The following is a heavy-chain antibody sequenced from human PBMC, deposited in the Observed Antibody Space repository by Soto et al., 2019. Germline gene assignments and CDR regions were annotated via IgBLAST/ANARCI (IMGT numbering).Heavy chain of an antibody. CDR1: GFTVSSNY. CDR2: IYSGGST. Sequence: PGGSLRLSCAASGFTVSSNYMSWVRQAPGKGLEWVSVIYSGGSTYYADSVEGRFNISRDNSKNTLYLQMNSLRAEDTAVYYCARDRRVYADIFYYYYYGMDVWGQGNTVTVSS. J-gene: IGHJ6*02. V-gene: IGHV3-53*01. CDR3: ARDRRVYADIFYYYYYGMDV. D-gene: IGHD2-8*01.